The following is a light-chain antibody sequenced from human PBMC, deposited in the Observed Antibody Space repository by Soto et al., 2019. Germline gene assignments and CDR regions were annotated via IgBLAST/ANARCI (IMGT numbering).Light chain of an antibody. V-gene: IGLV2-14*01. CDR3: NSYTITNTLV. J-gene: IGLJ2*01. CDR1: SSDVGDYNH. CDR2: DVN. Sequence: QSALTQPASVSGSPGQSITISCTGTSSDVGDYNHVSWYQQHPGEAPKLMIYDVNNRPSDIPHCFSGSKSGNTASLTISGLQAEDEAHYYCNSYTITNTLVFGGGTKLTVL.